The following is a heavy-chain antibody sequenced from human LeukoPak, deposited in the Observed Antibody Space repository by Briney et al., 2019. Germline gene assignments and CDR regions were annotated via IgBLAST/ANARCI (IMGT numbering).Heavy chain of an antibody. D-gene: IGHD3-22*01. CDR2: ISGSGGST. Sequence: GGSPRLSCAASGFTFSSYAMSWVRQAPGKGLEWVSAISGSGGSTYYADSVKGRFTISRDNSKNTLYLQMNGLRAEDTAVYYCAKDQDYYDSSPNDYWGQGTLVTVSS. CDR3: AKDQDYYDSSPNDY. V-gene: IGHV3-23*01. CDR1: GFTFSSYA. J-gene: IGHJ4*02.